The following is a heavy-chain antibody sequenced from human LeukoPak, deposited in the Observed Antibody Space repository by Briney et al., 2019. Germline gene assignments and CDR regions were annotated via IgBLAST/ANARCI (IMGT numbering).Heavy chain of an antibody. CDR3: ARGGITGNPIVDY. CDR1: GGTFSSYA. J-gene: IGHJ4*02. D-gene: IGHD1-20*01. V-gene: IGHV1-69*13. CDR2: IIPIFGTA. Sequence: VASVKVSCKASGGTFSSYAISWVRQAPGQGPEWMGGIIPIFGTANYAQKFQGRVTITADESTSTAYMELSSLRSEDTAVYYCARGGITGNPIVDYWGQGTLVTVSS.